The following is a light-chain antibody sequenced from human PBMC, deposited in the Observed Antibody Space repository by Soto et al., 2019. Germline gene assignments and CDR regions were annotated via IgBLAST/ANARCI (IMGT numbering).Light chain of an antibody. J-gene: IGLJ1*01. CDR2: EVR. CDR1: NRDVGSYNL. CDR3: SSYASSSSYA. V-gene: IGLV2-14*01. Sequence: QSVLTQPASVSGSPGQSITIACTGTNRDVGSYNLVSWYQQRPGEAPKLIISEVRNRPSGISYRFTGSKSGNTASLTISGLQTEDEAVYYCSSYASSSSYAFGTGTKVTVL.